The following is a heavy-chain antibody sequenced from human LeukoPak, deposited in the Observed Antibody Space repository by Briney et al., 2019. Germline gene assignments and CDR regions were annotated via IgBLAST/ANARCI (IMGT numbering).Heavy chain of an antibody. Sequence: GRSLRLSCAASGFTFSSYGMYWVRQAPGKGLEWVAIIWFDGGNKYFADSVKGRFTISRDNSKNTLYLQMNSLRAEDTAVYYCASTLLYCSSTSCDDYWGQGTLVTVSS. CDR1: GFTFSSYG. D-gene: IGHD2-2*01. CDR2: IWFDGGNK. CDR3: ASTLLYCSSTSCDDY. J-gene: IGHJ4*02. V-gene: IGHV3-33*01.